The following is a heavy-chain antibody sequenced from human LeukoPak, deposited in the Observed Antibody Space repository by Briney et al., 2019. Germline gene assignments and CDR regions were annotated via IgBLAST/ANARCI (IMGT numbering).Heavy chain of an antibody. CDR2: MSPNSGDT. D-gene: IGHD7-27*01. CDR1: GYTFTSYD. CDR3: ARGPPNWGYDY. J-gene: IGHJ4*02. V-gene: IGHV1-8*01. Sequence: ASVTVSCTASGYTFTSYDFNWVRQATGQRPEWMGWMSPNSGDTGYAQKFQDRVTMTRNTSISTAYMELSSLRSDDTAVYYCARGPPNWGYDYWGQGTQVTVSS.